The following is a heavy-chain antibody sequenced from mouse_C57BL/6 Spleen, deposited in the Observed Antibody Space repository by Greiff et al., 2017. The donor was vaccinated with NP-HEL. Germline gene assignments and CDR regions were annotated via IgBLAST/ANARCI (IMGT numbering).Heavy chain of an antibody. CDR1: GFTFSSYT. D-gene: IGHD1-1*01. Sequence: DVKLVESGGGLVKPGGSLKLSCAASGFTFSSYTMSWVRQTPEKRLEWVATISGGGGNTYYPDSVKGRFTISRDNAKNTLYLQMSSLRAEDTALYYSARQHFSASSFEDWGEGTTLTDSS. CDR3: ARQHFSASSFED. V-gene: IGHV5-9*01. CDR2: ISGGGGNT. J-gene: IGHJ2*01.